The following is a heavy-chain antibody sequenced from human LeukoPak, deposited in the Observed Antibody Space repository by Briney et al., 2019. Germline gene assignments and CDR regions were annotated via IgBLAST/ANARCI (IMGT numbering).Heavy chain of an antibody. J-gene: IGHJ4*02. Sequence: GGSLRLSCAASGFTFSSYWMSWVRQAPGKGLEWVGRIKSKTDGGTTDYAAPVKGRFTISRDDSKNTLYLQLNSLKTEDTAVYYCTTPYCTNDVCYALDGVGYWGQGTLVTVSS. CDR1: GFTFSSYW. D-gene: IGHD2-8*01. CDR3: TTPYCTNDVCYALDGVGY. CDR2: IKSKTDGGTT. V-gene: IGHV3-15*01.